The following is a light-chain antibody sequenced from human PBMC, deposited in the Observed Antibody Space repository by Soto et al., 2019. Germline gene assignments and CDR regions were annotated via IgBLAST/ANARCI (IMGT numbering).Light chain of an antibody. CDR2: DAS. CDR3: QQRSNWHPNT. Sequence: EIVLTQSPATLSLSPGERATLSCRASQGVSSYLAWYQQKPGQAPRLLIYDASNRATGIPARFSGSGPGTDFTLTISSLEPEDFAVYYRQQRSNWHPNTFGQGTRLEIK. J-gene: IGKJ5*01. CDR1: QGVSSY. V-gene: IGKV3D-11*01.